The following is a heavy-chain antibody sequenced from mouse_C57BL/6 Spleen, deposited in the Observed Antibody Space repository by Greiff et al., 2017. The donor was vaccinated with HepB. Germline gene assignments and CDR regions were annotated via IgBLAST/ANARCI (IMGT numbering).Heavy chain of an antibody. CDR3: ARGGVITTVVAPFDY. D-gene: IGHD1-1*01. J-gene: IGHJ2*01. V-gene: IGHV5-17*01. CDR2: ISSGSSTI. CDR1: GFTFSDYG. Sequence: DVKLQESGGGLVKPGGSLKLSCAASGFTFSDYGMHWVRQAPEKGLEWVAYISSGSSTIYYADTVKGRFTISRDNAKNTLFLQMTSLRSEDTAMYYCARGGVITTVVAPFDYWGQGTTLTVSS.